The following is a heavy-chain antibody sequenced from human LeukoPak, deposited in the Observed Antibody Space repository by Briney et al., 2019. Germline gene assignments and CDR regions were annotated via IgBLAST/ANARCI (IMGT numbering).Heavy chain of an antibody. CDR2: IYTSGST. V-gene: IGHV4-4*07. D-gene: IGHD3-3*01. CDR1: GGSISSYY. CDR3: ARDDDLEDAFDI. Sequence: SETLSLICTVSGGSISSYYWSWIRQPAGKGLEWIGRIYTSGSTNYNPSLKSRVTMSVDTSKNQFSLKLSSVTAADTAVYYCARDDDLEDAFDIWGQGTMVTVSS. J-gene: IGHJ3*02.